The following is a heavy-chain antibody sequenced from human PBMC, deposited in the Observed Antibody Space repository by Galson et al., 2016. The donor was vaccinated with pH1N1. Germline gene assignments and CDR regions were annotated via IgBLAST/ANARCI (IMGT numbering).Heavy chain of an antibody. Sequence: SLRLSCAASGFTFSSYWMTWVRQAPGKGLEWVANMNQDGSEKYYVDSVKGRFTISRDNSKNTLYLQMNSLRAEDTAIYYCAKDRGTVVTPYDNWGQGTLVTVSS. CDR3: AKDRGTVVTPYDN. CDR1: GFTFSSYW. V-gene: IGHV3-7*03. CDR2: MNQDGSEK. J-gene: IGHJ4*02. D-gene: IGHD4-23*01.